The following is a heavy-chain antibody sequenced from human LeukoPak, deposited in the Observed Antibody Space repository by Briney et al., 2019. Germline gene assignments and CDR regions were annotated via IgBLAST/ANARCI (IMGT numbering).Heavy chain of an antibody. J-gene: IGHJ4*02. D-gene: IGHD4-11*01. V-gene: IGHV3-23*01. CDR2: ISGSAFTS. CDR1: RFTFSSFA. CDR3: AKTLTTVTGFDY. Sequence: PGGSLRLSCAASRFTFSSFAMSWVRQAPGKGLEWVSAISGSAFTSNYADSVKGRFTISRDNSKNTLYLQMNGLRAEDTAVYYCAKTLTTVTGFDYWGQGTLVTVSS.